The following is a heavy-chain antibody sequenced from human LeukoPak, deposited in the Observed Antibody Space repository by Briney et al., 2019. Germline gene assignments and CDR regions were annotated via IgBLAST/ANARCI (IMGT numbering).Heavy chain of an antibody. V-gene: IGHV1-69*13. CDR3: ARHSSYYDFWSGYYTSNWFDP. CDR1: GGTFSSYA. CDR2: IIPIFGTA. J-gene: IGHJ5*02. D-gene: IGHD3-3*01. Sequence: SVKVSCKASGGTFSSYAISWVRQAPGQGLEWMGGIIPIFGTANYAQKFQGRVTITADESPSTAYMERSSLRSEDTAVYYCARHSSYYDFWSGYYTSNWFDPWGQGTLVTVSS.